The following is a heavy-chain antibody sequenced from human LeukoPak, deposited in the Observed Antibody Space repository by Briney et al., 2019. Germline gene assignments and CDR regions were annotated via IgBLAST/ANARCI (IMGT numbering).Heavy chain of an antibody. CDR2: LHNSRST. CDR1: GGSISSFY. Sequence: SETLSLTCSVSGGSISSFYWNWIRQPPGKGLEWIGYLHNSRSTNYNPSLKSRLTISVDTSKNHLSLRLSSVTAADTAVYYCARGNYDDSYAYGGDFDSWGQGTLVTVSS. CDR3: ARGNYDDSYAYGGDFDS. J-gene: IGHJ4*02. D-gene: IGHD3-16*01. V-gene: IGHV4-59*01.